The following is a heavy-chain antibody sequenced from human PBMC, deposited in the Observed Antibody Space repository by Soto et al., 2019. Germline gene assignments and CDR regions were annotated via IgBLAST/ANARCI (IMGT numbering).Heavy chain of an antibody. CDR2: IHYSGKI. CDR3: ARGSGWLPYS. CDR1: GGSISGFY. Sequence: QVQLQESGPGLVKPSETLSLTCTVSGGSISGFYWNWIRQPPGKGLEWIGNIHYSGKIEYNPSLQSRLTISLDTPKKQMSLTLRSVTAAETAVYYCARGSGWLPYSWGQGTLVTVSS. V-gene: IGHV4-59*01. J-gene: IGHJ4*02. D-gene: IGHD5-12*01.